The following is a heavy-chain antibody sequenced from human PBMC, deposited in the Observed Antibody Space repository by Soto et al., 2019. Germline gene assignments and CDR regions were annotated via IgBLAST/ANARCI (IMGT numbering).Heavy chain of an antibody. D-gene: IGHD5-18*01. CDR1: GFTFSSYA. CDR2: ISGSGGST. CDR3: ARGSYTAMGIPYCNYGMDV. Sequence: GGSLRVSCAASGFTFSSYAMSWVRQAPGKGLEWVSAISGSGGSTYYADSVKGRFTISRDNSKNTLYLQMNSLRAEDTAVYYCARGSYTAMGIPYCNYGMDVWCQGTTVTVSS. V-gene: IGHV3-23*01. J-gene: IGHJ6*02.